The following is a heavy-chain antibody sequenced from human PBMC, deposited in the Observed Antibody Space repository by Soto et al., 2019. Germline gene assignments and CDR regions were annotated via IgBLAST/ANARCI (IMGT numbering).Heavy chain of an antibody. CDR2: IGWNNNKI. J-gene: IGHJ3*02. V-gene: IGHV3-9*01. CDR1: GFTFDDYA. D-gene: IGHD5-12*01. Sequence: EVQLVESGGGLAQPGRSLRLSCAASGFTFDDYAMYWVRQAPGKGLEWVSGIGWNNNKIGYADSLKGRFTISRDDAKSSLYLQMTSLRAEDTTLYYCAKDHPGYGGDDDFDIWGQGTMVIVSP. CDR3: AKDHPGYGGDDDFDI.